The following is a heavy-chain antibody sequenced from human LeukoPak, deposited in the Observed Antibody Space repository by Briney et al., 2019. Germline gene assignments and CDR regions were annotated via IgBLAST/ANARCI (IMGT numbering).Heavy chain of an antibody. V-gene: IGHV3-72*01. J-gene: IGHJ4*02. Sequence: AGSLRLSCAAAGFTFSDNYMDWVRQAPGRGLEWVGRTRNKANSYTTEYAASVKGRFTISRDDSKTSLYLQMNSLKTADTAVYYCCRYDSSDYPDYWGQGTLVTVSS. CDR1: GFTFSDNY. D-gene: IGHD3-22*01. CDR3: CRYDSSDYPDY. CDR2: TRNKANSYTT.